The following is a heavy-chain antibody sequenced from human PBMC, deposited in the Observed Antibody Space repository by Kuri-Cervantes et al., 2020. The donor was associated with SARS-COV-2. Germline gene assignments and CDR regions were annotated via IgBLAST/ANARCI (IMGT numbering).Heavy chain of an antibody. D-gene: IGHD3-22*01. V-gene: IGHV5-51*01. Sequence: GGSLRLSCKGSGYSFSTYWIGWVRQTPGKGLEEMGIIYPGDSDTRYSPSFQGQVTISADKSISTAYLQWSSLKASDTAMYYCARLTLYYYDWRRDWFDPWGQGTLVTVSS. CDR1: GYSFSTYW. CDR2: IYPGDSDT. CDR3: ARLTLYYYDWRRDWFDP. J-gene: IGHJ5*02.